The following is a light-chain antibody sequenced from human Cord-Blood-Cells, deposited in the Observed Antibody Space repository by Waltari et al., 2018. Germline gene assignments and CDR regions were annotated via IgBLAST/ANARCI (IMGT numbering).Light chain of an antibody. V-gene: IGLV1-51*02. CDR3: GTWDSSLSDWV. Sequence: QSVLTQPPSVSAAPGQKVTISCSGSSSNIGNNYVSWYQQLPGTAPKLLIYENNKRPSGIPGRFSGSKSGTSATLGITGLQTGDEADYYCGTWDSSLSDWVFGGGTKLTVL. J-gene: IGLJ3*02. CDR1: SSNIGNNY. CDR2: ENN.